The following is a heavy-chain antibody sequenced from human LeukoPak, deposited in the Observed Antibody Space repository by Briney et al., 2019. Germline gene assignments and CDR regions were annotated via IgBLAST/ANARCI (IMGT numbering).Heavy chain of an antibody. Sequence: NSGGSLRLSCAASGFTFSSYAMSWVRQAPGKGLEWVSSITGDSTYIYYADSVKGRFTISRDNAKNSLYLQMNSLRAEDTAVYYCARVSDSSGWYLREGDYWGQGTLVTVSS. CDR2: ITGDSTYI. CDR3: ARVSDSSGWYLREGDY. CDR1: GFTFSSYA. J-gene: IGHJ4*02. D-gene: IGHD6-19*01. V-gene: IGHV3-21*01.